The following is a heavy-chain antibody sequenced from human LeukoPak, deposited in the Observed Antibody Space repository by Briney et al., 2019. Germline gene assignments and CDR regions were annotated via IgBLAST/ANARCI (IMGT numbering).Heavy chain of an antibody. CDR1: GGTFSSYA. V-gene: IGHV1-69*04. CDR3: ARENTYYYDSSGYYGPDY. CDR2: IIPILGIA. Sequence: GASVKVSCKASGGTFSSYAISWMRQAPGQGLEWMGRIIPILGIANYAQKFQGRVTITADKSTSTAYMELSSLRSEDTAVYYCARENTYYYDSSGYYGPDYWGQGTLVTVSS. J-gene: IGHJ4*02. D-gene: IGHD3-22*01.